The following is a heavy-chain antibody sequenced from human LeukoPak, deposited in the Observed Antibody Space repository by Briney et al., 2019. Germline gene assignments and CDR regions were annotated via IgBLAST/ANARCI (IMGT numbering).Heavy chain of an antibody. V-gene: IGHV3-21*01. J-gene: IGHJ6*02. CDR3: ARDGGYCSSTSCRLYYYYGMDV. CDR1: GFTFSSYS. D-gene: IGHD2-2*01. Sequence: GGSLRLSCAASGFTFSSYSMNWVRQAPGKGLEWVSSISSSSSYIYYADSVKGRFTISRDNAKNSLYLQMNSLRAEDTAVYYCARDGGYCSSTSCRLYYYYGMDVWGQGTTVIVSS. CDR2: ISSSSSYI.